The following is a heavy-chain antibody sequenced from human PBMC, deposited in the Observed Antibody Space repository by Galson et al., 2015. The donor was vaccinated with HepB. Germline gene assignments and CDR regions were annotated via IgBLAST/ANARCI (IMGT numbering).Heavy chain of an antibody. CDR3: ARGVGQQLVRSLWYYYYGMDV. Sequence: SVKVSCKASGGTFSSYAISWVRQAPGQGLEWMGGIIPIFGTANYAQKFQGRVTITADESTSTAYMELSSLRSEDTAVYYCARGVGQQLVRSLWYYYYGMDVWGQGTTVTVSS. D-gene: IGHD6-13*01. J-gene: IGHJ6*02. CDR1: GGTFSSYA. CDR2: IIPIFGTA. V-gene: IGHV1-69*13.